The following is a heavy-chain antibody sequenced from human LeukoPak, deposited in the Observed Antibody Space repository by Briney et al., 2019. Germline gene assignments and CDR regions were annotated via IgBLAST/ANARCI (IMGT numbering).Heavy chain of an antibody. V-gene: IGHV3-21*05. CDR2: IRGGSSDI. CDR1: GFTFSSFS. J-gene: IGHJ3*02. D-gene: IGHD3-16*01. CDR3: ARVRDYDYVWGRREDAFDI. Sequence: GGSLRLSCATSGFTFSSFSMNWVRQAPGKGLEWVSYIRGGSSDIHYADSVKGRFTISRDDAKNSLYLQMNSLRAEDTAVYYCARVRDYDYVWGRREDAFDIWGQGTMVTVSS.